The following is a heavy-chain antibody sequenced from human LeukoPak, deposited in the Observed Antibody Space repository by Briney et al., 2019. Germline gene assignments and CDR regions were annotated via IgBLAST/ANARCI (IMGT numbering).Heavy chain of an antibody. CDR1: GGTFSSYA. Sequence: ASVKVSCKASGGTFSSYAISWVRQAPGQGLEWMGGIIPIFGTANYAQKFQGRVTITTDESTSTAYMELSSLRSEDTAVYYCARDRGQAGTSPNTGAFDIWGQGTMVTVSS. CDR2: IIPIFGTA. J-gene: IGHJ3*02. D-gene: IGHD3-10*01. V-gene: IGHV1-69*05. CDR3: ARDRGQAGTSPNTGAFDI.